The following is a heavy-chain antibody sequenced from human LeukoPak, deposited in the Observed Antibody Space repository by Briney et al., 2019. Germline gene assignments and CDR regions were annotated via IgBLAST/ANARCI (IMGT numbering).Heavy chain of an antibody. CDR3: ATSLGDSSGYYPFGY. Sequence: GASVKVSCKVSGYTLTELSMHWVRQAPGKGLEWMGGFDPEDGETIYAQKSQGRVTMTEDTSTDTAYMELSSLRSEDTAVYYCATSLGDSSGYYPFGYWGQGTLVTVSS. D-gene: IGHD3-22*01. CDR2: FDPEDGET. V-gene: IGHV1-24*01. CDR1: GYTLTELS. J-gene: IGHJ4*02.